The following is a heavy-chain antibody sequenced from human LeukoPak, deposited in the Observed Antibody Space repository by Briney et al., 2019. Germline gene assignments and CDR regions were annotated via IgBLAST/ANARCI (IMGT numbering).Heavy chain of an antibody. Sequence: GGSLRLSCAASGFTVSSNYMSWVRQAPEKGLEWVSVIYSGGSTYYADSVKGRFTISRDNSKNTLYLQMNSLRAEDTAVYYCARSYSNYWSGYYYMDVWGKGTTVTVSS. J-gene: IGHJ6*03. V-gene: IGHV3-66*02. CDR2: IYSGGST. D-gene: IGHD4-11*01. CDR1: GFTVSSNY. CDR3: ARSYSNYWSGYYYMDV.